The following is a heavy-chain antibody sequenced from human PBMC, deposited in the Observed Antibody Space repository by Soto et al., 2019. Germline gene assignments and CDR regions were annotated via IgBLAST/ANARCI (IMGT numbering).Heavy chain of an antibody. CDR2: ITESGGYT. CDR1: GFTFSNYA. V-gene: IGHV3-23*01. J-gene: IGHJ4*02. CDR3: AKGTFGNDWSS. Sequence: EVQLLESGGGLVQPGGSLRLSCAASGFTFSNYAFNWVRQAPGKGLEWVSGITESGGYTDYADSVRGRFTISRDNSKNTLYVQMNSLRAEDTAVYYCAKGTFGNDWSSWGQGTLVAVSS. D-gene: IGHD3-16*01.